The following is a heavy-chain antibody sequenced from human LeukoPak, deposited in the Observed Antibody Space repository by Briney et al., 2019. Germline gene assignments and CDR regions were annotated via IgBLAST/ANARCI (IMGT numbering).Heavy chain of an antibody. CDR1: GYTFTGYY. CDR2: INPNSGGT. CDR3: ARDAQWLALREYYFDY. Sequence: ASVKVSCKASGYTFTGYYMHWVRQAPGQGLEWMGRINPNSGGTNYAQKFQGGVTMTRDTSISTAYMELSRLRSDDTAVYYCARDAQWLALREYYFDYWGQGTLVTVSS. D-gene: IGHD6-19*01. V-gene: IGHV1-2*06. J-gene: IGHJ4*02.